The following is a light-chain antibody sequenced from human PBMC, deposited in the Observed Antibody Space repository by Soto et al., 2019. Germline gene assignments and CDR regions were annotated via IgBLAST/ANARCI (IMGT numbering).Light chain of an antibody. CDR2: GAS. V-gene: IGKV3-20*01. J-gene: IGKJ1*01. CDR3: QQYGGSSWT. Sequence: EIVLTQSPGTLSVSPGERATLSCRASQSVSSSFLAWYQQKPGQAPRLLIYGASRRATGIPDRFSGSGSGTDFTLTISRLEPEDFAVYYCQQYGGSSWTFGQGTKVEIK. CDR1: QSVSSSF.